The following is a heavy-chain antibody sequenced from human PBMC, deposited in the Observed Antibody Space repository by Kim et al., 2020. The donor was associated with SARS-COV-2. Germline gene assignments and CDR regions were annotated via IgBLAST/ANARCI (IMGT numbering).Heavy chain of an antibody. V-gene: IGHV4-34*01. D-gene: IGHD3-10*01. J-gene: IGHJ4*02. CDR3: ARATYYYGSGSYYAYYFDY. CDR2: INHSGST. Sequence: SETLSLTCAVYGGSFSGYYWSWIRQPPGKGLEWIGEINHSGSTNYNPSLKSRVTISVDTSKNQFSLKLSSVTAADTAVYYCARATYYYGSGSYYAYYFDYWGQGTLVTVSS. CDR1: GGSFSGYY.